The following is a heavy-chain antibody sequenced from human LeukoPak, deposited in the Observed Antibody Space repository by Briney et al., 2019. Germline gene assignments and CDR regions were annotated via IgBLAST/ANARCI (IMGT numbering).Heavy chain of an antibody. Sequence: PSETLSLTCAVSGGSISSGGYSWSWIRQPPGKGLEWIGYIYHSGSTNYNPSLKSRVTISVDTSKNQFSLKLSSVTAADTAVYHCARDNWNYGSSMDVWGQGTTVTVSS. V-gene: IGHV4-30-2*01. D-gene: IGHD1-7*01. CDR3: ARDNWNYGSSMDV. CDR2: IYHSGST. CDR1: GGSISSGGYS. J-gene: IGHJ6*02.